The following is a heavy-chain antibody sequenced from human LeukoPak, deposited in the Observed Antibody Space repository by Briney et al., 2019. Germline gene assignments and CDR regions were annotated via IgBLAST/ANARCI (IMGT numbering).Heavy chain of an antibody. V-gene: IGHV1-18*01. CDR3: ASSPYYYYYYMDV. J-gene: IGHJ6*03. CDR2: ISAYNGNT. CDR1: GYTFTSYG. Sequence: ASVKVSCKASGYTFTSYGISWMRQAPGQGLEWMGWISAYNGNTNYAQKLQGRVTMTTDTSTSTAYMELRSLRSDDTAVYYCASSPYYYYYYMDVWGKGTTVTVSS.